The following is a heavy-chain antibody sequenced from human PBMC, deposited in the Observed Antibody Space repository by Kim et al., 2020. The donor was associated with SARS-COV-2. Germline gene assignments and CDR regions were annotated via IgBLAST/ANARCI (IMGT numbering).Heavy chain of an antibody. J-gene: IGHJ6*01. CDR3: AKMQWLLQGESRYYYGMDV. V-gene: IGHV3-23*01. CDR2: ISGSGDST. CDR1: GFTFSSYA. Sequence: GGSLRLSCAASGFTFSSYAMSWVRQAPGKGLEWVSTISGSGDSTYYADSVKGRFTISRDNSKNTLYLQMNSLRAEDTAVYYCAKMQWLLQGESRYYYGMDVWGQGTTVTVSS. D-gene: IGHD6-19*01.